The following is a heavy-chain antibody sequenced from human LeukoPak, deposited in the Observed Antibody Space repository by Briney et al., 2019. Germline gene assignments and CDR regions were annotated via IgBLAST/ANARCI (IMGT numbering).Heavy chain of an antibody. CDR1: GFTFSSYS. V-gene: IGHV3-48*04. CDR2: ISSSGSTI. D-gene: IGHD3-9*01. J-gene: IGHJ3*02. CDR3: ARDLPPSILPNAFDI. Sequence: GGSLRLSCAASGFTFSSYSMNWVRQAPGKGLEWVSYISSSGSTIYYADSVKGRFTISRDNAKNSLYLQMNSLRAEDTAVYYCARDLPPSILPNAFDIWGQGTMVTVSS.